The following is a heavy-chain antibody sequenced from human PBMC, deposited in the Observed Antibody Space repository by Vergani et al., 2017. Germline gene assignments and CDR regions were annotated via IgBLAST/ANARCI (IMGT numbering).Heavy chain of an antibody. V-gene: IGHV3-7*03. CDR2: IKQDGSEK. Sequence: EVQLVESGGGLVQPGGSLRLSCAASGFTFSSYWMSWVRQAPGKGLEWVANIKQDGSEKYYVDSVKGRLTISRDNAKNSLYLQMNGLRAEDTAGYYCARAWGGRAATDYWGQGTLVTVSS. CDR3: ARAWGGRAATDY. CDR1: GFTFSSYW. D-gene: IGHD2-15*01. J-gene: IGHJ4*02.